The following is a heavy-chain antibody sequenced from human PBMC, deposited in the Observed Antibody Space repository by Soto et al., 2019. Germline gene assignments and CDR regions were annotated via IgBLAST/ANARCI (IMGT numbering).Heavy chain of an antibody. CDR2: ISGSGGST. J-gene: IGHJ6*02. CDR1: GFTFSSYA. Sequence: EVQLLESGGGLVQPGGSLRLSCAASGFTFSSYAMSWVRQAPGKGLEWVSAISGSGGSTYYADSVKGRFTISRDNSKNTLYLQMNSLRAEDTAVYYCAKCKQWLDYYYYGMDVWGQGTTVTVSS. V-gene: IGHV3-23*01. D-gene: IGHD6-19*01. CDR3: AKCKQWLDYYYYGMDV.